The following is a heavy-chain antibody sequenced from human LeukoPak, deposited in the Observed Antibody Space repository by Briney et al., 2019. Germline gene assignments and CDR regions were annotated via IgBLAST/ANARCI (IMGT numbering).Heavy chain of an antibody. CDR3: AKDRIAVASYFDY. J-gene: IGHJ4*02. Sequence: GRSLRLSCAASGFSFSSYAMSWVRQAPGKGLEWVSAISGSGGSTYYADSVKGRFTISRDNSKNTLYLQMNSLRAEDTAIYFCAKDRIAVASYFDYWGQGTLVTVSS. D-gene: IGHD6-19*01. CDR2: ISGSGGST. V-gene: IGHV3-23*01. CDR1: GFSFSSYA.